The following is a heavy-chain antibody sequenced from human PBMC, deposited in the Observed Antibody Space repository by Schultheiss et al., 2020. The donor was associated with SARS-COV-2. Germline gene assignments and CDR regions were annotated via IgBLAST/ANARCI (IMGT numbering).Heavy chain of an antibody. CDR3: ARGGVVVVAARFDY. J-gene: IGHJ4*02. CDR2: INSDGSST. D-gene: IGHD2-15*01. CDR1: GFTFSSYW. V-gene: IGHV3-74*01. Sequence: GGSLRLSCAASGFTFSSYWMNWVRQAPGKGLVWVSRINSDGSSTSYADSVKGRFTISRDNAKNSLYLQMNSLRAEDTAVYYCARGGVVVVAARFDYWGQGTLVTVSS.